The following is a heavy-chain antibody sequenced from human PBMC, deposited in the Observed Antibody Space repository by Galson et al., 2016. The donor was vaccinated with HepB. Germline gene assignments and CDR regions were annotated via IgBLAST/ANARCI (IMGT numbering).Heavy chain of an antibody. Sequence: SLRLSCAASGFTLGHYAMHWVRQAPGKGLEWVSGISWNSGSIGYADSVKGRVTISRDNAKNSLYLQMSSLRAGDTALYYCAKDSGAYYDDSSGYRRNAFDIWGQGTMVTVSS. CDR1: GFTLGHYA. J-gene: IGHJ3*02. CDR2: ISWNSGSI. D-gene: IGHD3-22*01. CDR3: AKDSGAYYDDSSGYRRNAFDI. V-gene: IGHV3-9*01.